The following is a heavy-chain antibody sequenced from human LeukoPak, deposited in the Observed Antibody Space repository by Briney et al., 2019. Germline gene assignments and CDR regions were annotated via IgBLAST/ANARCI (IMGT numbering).Heavy chain of an antibody. D-gene: IGHD2-15*01. V-gene: IGHV5-51*01. CDR2: IYPGDSDT. Sequence: GESLQISSKGSGYSFTSYWIGWVRPMPGKGLECMGIIYPGDSDTRYSPSFQGQVTISADKSIRTAYLQWSSLKASDTAMYYCARHALVSYCRGGSCGGMDVWGKGTTVTVSS. CDR1: GYSFTSYW. J-gene: IGHJ6*04. CDR3: ARHALVSYCRGGSCGGMDV.